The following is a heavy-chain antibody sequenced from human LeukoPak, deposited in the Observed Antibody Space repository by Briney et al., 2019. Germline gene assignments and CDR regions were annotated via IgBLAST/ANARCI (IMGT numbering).Heavy chain of an antibody. CDR2: ISSSRTYI. CDR1: GFTFSSYS. D-gene: IGHD6-13*01. V-gene: IGHV3-21*01. J-gene: IGHJ4*02. CDR3: ARAPTSEQQLHFDY. Sequence: GGSLRLSCAASGFTFSSYSMNWVRQAPGKGLEWVSSISSSRTYIYYADSVKGRFTISRDNAKNSLYLQMNSLRAEDTAVYYCARAPTSEQQLHFDYWGQGTLVTVSS.